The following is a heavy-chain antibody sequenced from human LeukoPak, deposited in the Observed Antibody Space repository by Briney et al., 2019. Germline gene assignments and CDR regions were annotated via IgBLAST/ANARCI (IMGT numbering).Heavy chain of an antibody. CDR1: GASISGSDYS. J-gene: IGHJ4*02. V-gene: IGHV4-39*01. D-gene: IGHD6-19*01. Sequence: PSETLSLTCSVSGASISGSDYSWAWIRQPPGKGLEWIGTIDDSGSTYYNPSLKSRLTMSVDTSKNQFSLNLNSVSAADTALYYCARNVVSLNSNGFYYFDYWGQGSLLIVSS. CDR2: IDDSGST. CDR3: ARNVVSLNSNGFYYFDY.